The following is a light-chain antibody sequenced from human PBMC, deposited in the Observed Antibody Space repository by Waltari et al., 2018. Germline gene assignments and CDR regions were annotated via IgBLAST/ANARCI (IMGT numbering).Light chain of an antibody. J-gene: IGKJ1*01. CDR1: QSVSRA. V-gene: IGKV3-20*01. Sequence: EFVLTQSPGTLSLSPGETATLPCRASQSVSRALAWYQQKPGQDPRLLIYDASPRSTGIPDRFSGSGSGTDFSLTISRLEPEDFAVYYCQKYVRLPATFGQGTKVEIK. CDR2: DAS. CDR3: QKYVRLPAT.